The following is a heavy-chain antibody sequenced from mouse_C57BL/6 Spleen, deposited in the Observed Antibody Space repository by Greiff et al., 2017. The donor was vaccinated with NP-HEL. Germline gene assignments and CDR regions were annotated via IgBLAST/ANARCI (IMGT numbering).Heavy chain of an antibody. CDR2: IRYDGSN. CDR3: ARTAFITTVAPAWFAY. V-gene: IGHV3-6*01. J-gene: IGHJ3*01. D-gene: IGHD1-1*01. CDR1: GYSITSGYY. Sequence: EVKLMESGPGLVKPSQSLSLTCSVTGYSITSGYYWNWIRQFPGNKLEWMGYIRYDGSNNYNPSLKNRISITRDTSKNQFFLKLNSVTTEDTATYYWARTAFITTVAPAWFAYWGQGTLVTVSA.